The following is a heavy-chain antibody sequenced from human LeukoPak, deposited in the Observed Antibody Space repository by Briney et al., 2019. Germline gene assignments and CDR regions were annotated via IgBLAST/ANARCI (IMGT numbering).Heavy chain of an antibody. Sequence: SETLSLTCTVSGGSISSYYWSWIRQPAGKGLEWIGRIYTSGSTNYNPSLKSRVTMSVDTSKNQFSLKLSSVTAADTAVYYCASISPWESYSNYYSMEVGAKGPRSPSP. CDR2: IYTSGST. CDR1: GGSISSYY. D-gene: IGHD2-15*01. V-gene: IGHV4-4*07. CDR3: ASISPWESYSNYYSMEV. J-gene: IGHJ6*03.